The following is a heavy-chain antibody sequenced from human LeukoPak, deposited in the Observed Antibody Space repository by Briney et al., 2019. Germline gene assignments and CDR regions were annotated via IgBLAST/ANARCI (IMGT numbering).Heavy chain of an antibody. V-gene: IGHV3-21*03. D-gene: IGHD3-10*01. CDR3: ARDCWDYGSGSYCGIDY. CDR1: GFTFSSYN. Sequence: KPGGSLRLSCAASGFTFSSYNMNWVRQAPGKGLEWVSSITSSSNYIYYADSVKGRLTISRDNAKNSLYLQMNSLRAEDTTVYYCARDCWDYGSGSYCGIDYWGQGTLVTVSS. J-gene: IGHJ4*02. CDR2: ITSSSNYI.